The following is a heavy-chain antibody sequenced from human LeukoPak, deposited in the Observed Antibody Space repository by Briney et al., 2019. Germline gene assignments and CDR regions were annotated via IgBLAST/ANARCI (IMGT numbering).Heavy chain of an antibody. CDR1: GYSFTSYW. CDR3: ARVVREEDGMDV. J-gene: IGHJ6*02. CDR2: IDPSDSYT. Sequence: GESLKISCKCSGYSFTSYWISWVRQMPGKVLEWMGRIDPSDSYTNYSPSFQGHVTISADKSISTAFLQWSSRKASDTAMYYCARVVREEDGMDVWGQGTTVTVSS. V-gene: IGHV5-10-1*01. D-gene: IGHD3-22*01.